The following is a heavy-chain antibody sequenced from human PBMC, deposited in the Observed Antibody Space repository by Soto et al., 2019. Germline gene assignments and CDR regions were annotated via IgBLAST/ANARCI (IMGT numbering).Heavy chain of an antibody. J-gene: IGHJ3*02. CDR1: GFTFSSYA. CDR3: TKDRNVYSCSRGAFDI. CDR2: IGVSGDNT. Sequence: EVQLLESGGGLVQPGGSLRLSCVASGFTFSSYAMNWVRQAPGKGLEWVSAIGVSGDNTYYADSVKGRFTISRDNSKNTEYLQMNRQRGEDTAVYDGTKDRNVYSCSRGAFDIWGQGTMVTVSS. V-gene: IGHV3-23*01. D-gene: IGHD6-13*01.